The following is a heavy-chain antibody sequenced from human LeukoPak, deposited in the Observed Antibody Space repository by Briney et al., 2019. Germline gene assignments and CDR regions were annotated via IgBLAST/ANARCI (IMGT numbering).Heavy chain of an antibody. J-gene: IGHJ5*02. D-gene: IGHD3-22*01. CDR2: IIPIFGTA. Sequence: ASVKVSCKASGGTFSSYAISWVRQAPGQGLEWMGGIIPIFGTANYAQKFQGRVTITADESTSTAYMELSSLRSEDTAVYYCARDPRYYDSSGYYHWGQGTLVTVSS. CDR1: GGTFSSYA. V-gene: IGHV1-69*13. CDR3: ARDPRYYDSSGYYH.